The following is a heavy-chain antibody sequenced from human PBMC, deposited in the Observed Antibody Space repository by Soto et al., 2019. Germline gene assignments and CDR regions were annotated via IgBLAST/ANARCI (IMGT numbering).Heavy chain of an antibody. V-gene: IGHV1-69*12. D-gene: IGHD6-19*01. CDR3: ARDPERYSSGWYGYYFDY. CDR1: GDTFSNYA. Sequence: QVQLEQSGAEVKRPGSSVKVSCKTSGDTFSNYAINWVRQAPGQGLEWMGGIIPIFSTASYAQKFQGRVTITADESASTAYMELSGLRSEDTAVYYCARDPERYSSGWYGYYFDYWGQGTLVTVSS. CDR2: IIPIFSTA. J-gene: IGHJ4*02.